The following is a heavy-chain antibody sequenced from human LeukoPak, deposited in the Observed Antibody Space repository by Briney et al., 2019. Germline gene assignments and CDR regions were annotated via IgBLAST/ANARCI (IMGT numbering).Heavy chain of an antibody. CDR1: GFTFSSYE. CDR3: AVATIKDYFDY. J-gene: IGHJ4*02. CDR2: ISISGSTI. Sequence: PAGSLRLSCEASGFTFSSYEMNWVRQAPRKELQWVSYISISGSTIYYADSVKGRFTISRDNAKNSLYLQTNSLRAEDTAVYYCAVATIKDYFDYWGQGTLVSVSS. D-gene: IGHD5-24*01. V-gene: IGHV3-48*03.